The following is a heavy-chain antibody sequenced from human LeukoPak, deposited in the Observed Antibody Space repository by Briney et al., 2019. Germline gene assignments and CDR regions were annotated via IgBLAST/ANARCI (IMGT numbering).Heavy chain of an antibody. CDR1: GFTFSSYS. V-gene: IGHV3-21*01. CDR2: ISTSSSSM. CDR3: ERERWYCSGGTCYSNYYGMDV. D-gene: IGHD2-15*01. J-gene: IGHJ6*02. Sequence: GGSLRLSCAASGFTFSSYSMNWVRQAPGKGLEWVSSISTSSSSMYYADSVKGRFTISRDNAKNSLYLQMNSLRAEDTAVYYCERERWYCSGGTCYSNYYGMDVWGQGTTVTVSS.